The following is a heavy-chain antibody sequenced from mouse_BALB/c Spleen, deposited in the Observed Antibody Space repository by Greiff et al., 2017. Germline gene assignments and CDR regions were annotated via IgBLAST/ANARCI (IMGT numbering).Heavy chain of an antibody. CDR3: ARRYYGSQSYYFDD. CDR2: ISSGGSYT. J-gene: IGHJ2*01. CDR1: GFTFSSYA. Sequence: EVQLQQSGGGLVKPGGSLKLSCAASGFTFSSYAMSWVRQTPEKRLGWVATISSGGSYTYYPDSVKGRFTISRDNAKNTLYLQMSSLRSEDTAMYYCARRYYGSQSYYFDDWGQGTTLTVSS. D-gene: IGHD1-1*01. V-gene: IGHV5-9-3*01.